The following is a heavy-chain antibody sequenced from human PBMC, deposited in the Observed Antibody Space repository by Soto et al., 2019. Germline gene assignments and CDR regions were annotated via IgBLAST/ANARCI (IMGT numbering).Heavy chain of an antibody. D-gene: IGHD3-9*01. CDR2: INANNGNT. CDR1: GYTFSNYG. CDR3: ARDPMTVYLQFDP. V-gene: IGHV1-18*01. J-gene: IGHJ5*02. Sequence: QVQLVQSGGEVKKPGASVKVSCKASGYTFSNYGISWVRQAPGQGLEWMGWINANNGNTKHIEKLQGRVTMTTDTPTPPAYWELRTLTSDDPAGYSCARDPMTVYLQFDPWGKEPWSPSPQ.